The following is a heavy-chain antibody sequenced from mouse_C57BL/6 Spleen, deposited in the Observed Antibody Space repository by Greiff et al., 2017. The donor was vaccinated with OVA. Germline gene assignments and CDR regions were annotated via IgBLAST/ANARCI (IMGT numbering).Heavy chain of an antibody. Sequence: EVMLVESGAELVRPGASVKLSCTASGFNIKDDYMHWVKQRPEQGLEWIGWIDPENGDTEYASKFQGKATITADTSSNTAYLQLSSLTSEDTAVYYCTPYGYYDVWGTGTTVTVSS. CDR3: TPYGYYDV. CDR2: IDPENGDT. J-gene: IGHJ1*03. CDR1: GFNIKDDY. D-gene: IGHD1-1*02. V-gene: IGHV14-4*01.